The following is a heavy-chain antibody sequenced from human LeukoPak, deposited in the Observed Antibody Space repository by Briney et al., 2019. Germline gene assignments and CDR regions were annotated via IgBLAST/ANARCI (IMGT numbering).Heavy chain of an antibody. CDR3: ARFKNSSSWHDALDI. Sequence: SETLSLTCAVYGGSFSGYYWSWIRQPPGKGLEWIGEINHSGSTNYNPSLKSRVTISVDTSKNQFSLKLSSVTAADTAVYYCARFKNSSSWHDALDIWGQGTMVTVSS. CDR1: GGSFSGYY. V-gene: IGHV4-34*01. D-gene: IGHD6-13*01. CDR2: INHSGST. J-gene: IGHJ3*02.